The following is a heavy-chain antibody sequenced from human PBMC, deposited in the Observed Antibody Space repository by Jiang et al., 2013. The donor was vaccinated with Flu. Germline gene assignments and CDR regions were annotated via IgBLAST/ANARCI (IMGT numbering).Heavy chain of an antibody. CDR3: ARDSSKSANLGWFDP. CDR1: GYTFTGYY. D-gene: IGHD6-6*01. CDR2: INPNSGGT. V-gene: IGHV1-2*02. J-gene: IGHJ5*02. Sequence: SGAEVKKPGASVKVSCKASGYTFTGYYMHWVRQAPGQGLEWMGWINPNSGGTKYAQKFQGRVSMTSDTSIGTAYMELYRLRSDDTAVYYCARDSSKSANLGWFDPWGQGTLVTVSS.